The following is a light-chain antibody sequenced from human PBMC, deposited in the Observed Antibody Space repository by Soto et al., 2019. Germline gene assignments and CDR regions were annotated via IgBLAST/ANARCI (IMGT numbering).Light chain of an antibody. CDR1: SSDVGGYNY. Sequence: QSALTQPASVSGSPGQSITISCTGTSSDVGGYNYVSWYQQHPGKAPKLMIYDVSNRPSGVSNRFSGSKSGNTASLTISGLQAEDEADYYCSSYTSSSPYVFGTETQLTVL. CDR2: DVS. V-gene: IGLV2-14*01. CDR3: SSYTSSSPYV. J-gene: IGLJ1*01.